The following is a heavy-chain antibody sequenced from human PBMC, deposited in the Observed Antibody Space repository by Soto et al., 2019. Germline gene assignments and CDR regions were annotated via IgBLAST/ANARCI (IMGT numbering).Heavy chain of an antibody. V-gene: IGHV3-74*01. D-gene: IGHD2-15*01. CDR1: GFTFSSYW. Sequence: EVQLVESGGGLVQPGGSLRLSCAASGFTFSSYWMHWVRQAPGKGLVWVSRINSDGSSTSYADSVKGRFTISRDNAKNTLELQMNRLRAEDKAGEYWGRTRPGGAAATREDYWGQGTLVTVSS. CDR3: GRTRPGGAAATREDY. J-gene: IGHJ4*02. CDR2: INSDGSST.